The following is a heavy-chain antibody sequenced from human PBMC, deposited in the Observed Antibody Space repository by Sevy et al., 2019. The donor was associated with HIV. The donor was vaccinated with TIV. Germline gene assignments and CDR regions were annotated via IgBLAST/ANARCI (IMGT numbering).Heavy chain of an antibody. V-gene: IGHV3-21*01. J-gene: IGHJ4*02. CDR3: ARGVAATG. CDR2: ISNSPSYI. Sequence: GGSLRLSCAASGFTFISFTMNWVRQAPGKGLEWVSSISNSPSYIYYADSVKGRFTISRDNAKNSLYLQMNSLRAEDTAVYYCARGVAATGWGQGTLVTVSS. CDR1: GFTFISFT. D-gene: IGHD6-19*01.